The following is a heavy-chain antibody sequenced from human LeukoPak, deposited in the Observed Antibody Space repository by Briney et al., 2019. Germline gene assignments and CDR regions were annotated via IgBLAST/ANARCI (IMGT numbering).Heavy chain of an antibody. CDR3: ARDGGQWGFGVVTNWFDP. V-gene: IGHV4-59*01. J-gene: IGHJ5*02. Sequence: PSETLSLTCTVSGGSISSYYWSWLRQPPGKGLEWIGYIYYSGSTNYNPSLKSRVTISVDTSKNQFSLKLSSVTAADTAVYYCARDGGQWGFGVVTNWFDPWGQGTLVTVSS. CDR1: GGSISSYY. CDR2: IYYSGST. D-gene: IGHD3-3*01.